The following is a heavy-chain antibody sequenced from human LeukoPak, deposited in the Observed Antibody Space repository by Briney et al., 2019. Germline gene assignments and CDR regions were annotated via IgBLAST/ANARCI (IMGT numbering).Heavy chain of an antibody. CDR3: ARFSPRAMGNYLDF. CDR2: IYPRGST. Sequence: SETLSLTCAVSGGSISSGSYSWSWIRQPPGKGLEWIGYIYPRGSTYYNPTLKSRVILSLDKSANQFSLNLSSVTAADTAVYYCARFSPRAMGNYLDFWGQGTLVTVSS. J-gene: IGHJ4*02. CDR1: GGSISSGSYS. D-gene: IGHD7-27*01. V-gene: IGHV4-30-2*01.